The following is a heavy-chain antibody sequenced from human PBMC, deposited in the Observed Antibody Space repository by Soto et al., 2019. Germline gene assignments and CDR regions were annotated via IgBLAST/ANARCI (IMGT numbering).Heavy chain of an antibody. CDR3: AKDQHVVVPAAVYYYYYGMEV. Sequence: GGSLRLSCAASGFTFSSYGMHWVRQAPGKGLEWVAVISYDGSNKYYADSVKGRFTISRDNSKNTLYLQMNSLRAEDTAVYYCAKDQHVVVPAAVYYYYYGMEVWGQGTTVTVSS. CDR2: ISYDGSNK. J-gene: IGHJ6*02. D-gene: IGHD2-2*01. V-gene: IGHV3-30*18. CDR1: GFTFSSYG.